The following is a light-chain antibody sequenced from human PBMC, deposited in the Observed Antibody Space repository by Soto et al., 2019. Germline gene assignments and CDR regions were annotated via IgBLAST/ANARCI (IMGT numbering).Light chain of an antibody. V-gene: IGKV3-11*01. CDR2: NTS. Sequence: EIVLTQFPATLSLSPGERATLSCRASQSVSSSLAWYQQTPGQAPRLLIYNTSNRATGIPARFSGSGSGTDFTLTISSLEPEDFAVYYCQQRRNWPITFGQGTRLEIK. J-gene: IGKJ5*01. CDR3: QQRRNWPIT. CDR1: QSVSSS.